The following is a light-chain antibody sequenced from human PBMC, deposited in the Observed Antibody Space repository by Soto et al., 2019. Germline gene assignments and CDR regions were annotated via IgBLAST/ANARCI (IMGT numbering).Light chain of an antibody. CDR1: QSLLHDNGYNY. J-gene: IGKJ1*01. Sequence: DIVMTQSPLSLPVTPGEPASISCRSSQSLLHDNGYNYLDWYLQKPGQSPQLLIDLGSNRASGVPDRCSGNASGTDFTLKISRVEAEDAGIYYCMQALQAPWTFGQGTKVEIK. CDR2: LGS. V-gene: IGKV2-28*01. CDR3: MQALQAPWT.